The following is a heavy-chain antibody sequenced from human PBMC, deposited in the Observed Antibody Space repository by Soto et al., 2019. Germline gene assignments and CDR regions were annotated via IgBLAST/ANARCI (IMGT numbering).Heavy chain of an antibody. CDR1: GFSLSTSGVG. CDR2: IYWDDDK. V-gene: IGHV2-5*02. Sequence: QITLKESGPTLVKPTQTLTLTCTFSGFSLSTSGVGVGWIRQPPGKALEWLALIYWDDDKRYSPSLKSRLTTTKDTSKNQVVLTTTNMDPVDTATYYCAPRRGYYDSSGYWFDPWGQGTLVTVSS. D-gene: IGHD3-22*01. J-gene: IGHJ5*02. CDR3: APRRGYYDSSGYWFDP.